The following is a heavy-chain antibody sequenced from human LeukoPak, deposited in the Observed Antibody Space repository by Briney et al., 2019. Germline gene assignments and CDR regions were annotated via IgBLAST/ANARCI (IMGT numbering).Heavy chain of an antibody. D-gene: IGHD4-23*01. Sequence: PGGSLRLSCAASGFTFSSYWMHWVRQAPGKGLVWVSRINSDGSSTSYADSMKGRFTISRDNAKNTLYLQMNSLRAEDTAVYYCARDSVVTPFDYWGQGTLVTVSS. V-gene: IGHV3-74*01. CDR3: ARDSVVTPFDY. J-gene: IGHJ4*02. CDR1: GFTFSSYW. CDR2: INSDGSST.